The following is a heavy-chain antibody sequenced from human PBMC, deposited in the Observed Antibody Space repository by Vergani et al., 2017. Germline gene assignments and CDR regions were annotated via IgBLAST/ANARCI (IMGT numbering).Heavy chain of an antibody. V-gene: IGHV1-46*03. D-gene: IGHD3-9*01. CDR2: INPSGGHT. J-gene: IGHJ4*02. CDR1: GYTFSNYY. Sequence: QVQVVQSGAEVKKSGASVKVSCKTSGYTFSNYYMHWVRQAPGQGLEWMGIINPSGGHTNYAQKFQGRVTMTRDTSTSTVCMELSSLRSEDTAIYYCARGDCGILTGYRYWGQGTLVTVSA. CDR3: ARGDCGILTGYRY.